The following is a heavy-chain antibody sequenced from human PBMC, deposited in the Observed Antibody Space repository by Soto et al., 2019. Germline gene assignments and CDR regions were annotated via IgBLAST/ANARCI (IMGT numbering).Heavy chain of an antibody. J-gene: IGHJ4*02. CDR3: TGEVASGY. CDR2: ISRDGGTK. Sequence: QVQLVESGGGVVQPGRSLRLSCAFSGFTVSTYGMHWFRQAPGKGLEWVAVISRDGGTKYYADSVKGRFTISRDNSRNTLFLEMNSLRGDDMAVYYCTGEVASGYWGQGTLVTVSS. V-gene: IGHV3-30*03. D-gene: IGHD2-8*02. CDR1: GFTVSTYG.